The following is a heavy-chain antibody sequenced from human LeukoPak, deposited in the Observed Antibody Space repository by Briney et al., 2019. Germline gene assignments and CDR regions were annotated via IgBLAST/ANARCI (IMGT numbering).Heavy chain of an antibody. J-gene: IGHJ3*02. V-gene: IGHV1-18*01. CDR3: ARGKPGIAAAGPPFDI. D-gene: IGHD6-13*01. Sequence: GASVKVSCKASGYTFTNYGISWVRQAPGQGLEWMGWINAYNGHTNYAHKYQDRVTMTTDTSTSTAYMELRSLRSDDTAVYYCARGKPGIAAAGPPFDIWGQGTMVTVSS. CDR2: INAYNGHT. CDR1: GYTFTNYG.